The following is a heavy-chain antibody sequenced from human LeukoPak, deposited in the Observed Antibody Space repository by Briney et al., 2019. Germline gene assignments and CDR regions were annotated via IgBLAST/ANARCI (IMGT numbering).Heavy chain of an antibody. CDR1: GFTFSSYW. CDR2: IKQDGSEK. Sequence: GGSLRLSCAASGFTFSSYWMSSVRQAPGKGLEWVANIKQDGSEKYYVDSVKGRFTISRDNAKNSLYLQMNSLRAEDTAVYYCAREHPYNYDYVWGSYRYYFDYWGQGTLVTVSS. V-gene: IGHV3-7*01. J-gene: IGHJ4*02. D-gene: IGHD3-16*02. CDR3: AREHPYNYDYVWGSYRYYFDY.